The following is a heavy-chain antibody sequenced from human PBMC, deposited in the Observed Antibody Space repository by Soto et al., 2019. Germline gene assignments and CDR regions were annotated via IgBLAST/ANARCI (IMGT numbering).Heavy chain of an antibody. V-gene: IGHV4-4*07. CDR1: GGSISSYY. CDR3: ARDSGTLPHYYYGMDV. Sequence: PSETLSLTCTVSGGSISSYYWSWIRHPAGKGLEWIGRIYTSGSTNYNPSLKSRVTMSVDTSKNQFSLKLSSVNAADTAVYYCARDSGTLPHYYYGMDVWGQGTTVTVSS. J-gene: IGHJ6*02. CDR2: IYTSGST.